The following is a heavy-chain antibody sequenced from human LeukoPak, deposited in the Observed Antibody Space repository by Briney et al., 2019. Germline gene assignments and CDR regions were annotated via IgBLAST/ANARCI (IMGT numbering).Heavy chain of an antibody. Sequence: ASVKVSCKTSGYSFTTFSIAWVRQAPGQGLEWMGWINANNGETHYAQKFHDGVTMTTDTSTNTAYMELRGLKSDDSAMYYCSRDSTSGAVVDFNYWGQGTLVTVSS. CDR3: SRDSTSGAVVDFNY. CDR1: GYSFTTFS. D-gene: IGHD3-16*01. CDR2: INANNGET. J-gene: IGHJ4*02. V-gene: IGHV1-18*01.